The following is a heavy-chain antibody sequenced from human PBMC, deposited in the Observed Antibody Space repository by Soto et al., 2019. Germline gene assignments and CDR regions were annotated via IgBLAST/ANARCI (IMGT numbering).Heavy chain of an antibody. V-gene: IGHV3-21*01. CDR2: IHSSSRYI. D-gene: IGHD3-3*01. CDR1: GFSFSTYS. Sequence: EVQLVESGGGQVKPGGSLRLSCAASGFSFSTYSMNWVRQAPGKGLEWVSSIHSSSRYIYYADSVKGRFTISRDNAKNSLFLQMSSLRAEDTGVYYCARGSQNFWMREDAFDIWGQGTMVSVSS. CDR3: ARGSQNFWMREDAFDI. J-gene: IGHJ3*02.